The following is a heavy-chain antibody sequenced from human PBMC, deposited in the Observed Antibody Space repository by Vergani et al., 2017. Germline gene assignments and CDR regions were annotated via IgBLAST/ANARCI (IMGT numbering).Heavy chain of an antibody. V-gene: IGHV1-46*01. J-gene: IGHJ3*02. CDR1: GYTFTSYY. CDR3: ANSPPAAIYAFDI. CDR2: INPSGGST. Sequence: QVQLVQSGAEVKKPGASVKVSCKASGYTFTSYYMHWVRQAPGQGLEWRGIINPSGGSTSYAEKLQGRVTMTRDTSTSTVYMELSSLRSEDTAVYYCANSPPAAIYAFDIWGQGTMVTVSS. D-gene: IGHD2-2*02.